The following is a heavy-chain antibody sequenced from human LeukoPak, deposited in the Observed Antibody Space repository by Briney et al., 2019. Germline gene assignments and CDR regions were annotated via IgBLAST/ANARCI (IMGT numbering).Heavy chain of an antibody. J-gene: IGHJ4*02. CDR3: ARDARVDTAMVFDY. D-gene: IGHD5-18*01. CDR2: IYYSGST. Sequence: PSETLSLTCTVSGGSISSGGYYWSWIRQHPGKGLEWIGYIYYSGSTYYNPSLKSRATISVDTSKNQFSLKLSSVTAADTAVYYCARDARVDTAMVFDYWGQGTLVTVSS. V-gene: IGHV4-31*03. CDR1: GGSISSGGYY.